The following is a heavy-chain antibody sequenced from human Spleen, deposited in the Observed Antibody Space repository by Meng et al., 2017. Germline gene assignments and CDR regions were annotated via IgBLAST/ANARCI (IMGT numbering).Heavy chain of an antibody. CDR2: ISGSGGST. D-gene: IGHD2-2*01. V-gene: IGHV3-23*01. CDR3: AKGTCSSASCYSVFDY. Sequence: GESLKISCAASGFTFSNYAMTWVRQAPGKGLEWVSAISGSGGSTYYADSVKGRFTISRDNSKNTLYLQMNSLRAEDTAVYYCAKGTCSSASCYSVFDYWGPGTLVTVSS. J-gene: IGHJ4*02. CDR1: GFTFSNYA.